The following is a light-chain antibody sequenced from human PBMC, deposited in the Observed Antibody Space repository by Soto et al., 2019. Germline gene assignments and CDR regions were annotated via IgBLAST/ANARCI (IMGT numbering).Light chain of an antibody. CDR1: NIGSKN. CDR3: QVWDSSTAV. Sequence: SYELAQPLSVSVALGQTARITCGGSNIGSKNVQWYQQKPGQAPVLVIYRDTNRPSGIPERFSGSNPGNPATLTISGAQVGDEADYYCQVWDSSTAVFGGGTQLTVL. CDR2: RDT. J-gene: IGLJ2*01. V-gene: IGLV3-9*01.